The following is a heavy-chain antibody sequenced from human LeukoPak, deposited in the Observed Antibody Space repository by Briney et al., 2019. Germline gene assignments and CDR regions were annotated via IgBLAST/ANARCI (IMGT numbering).Heavy chain of an antibody. D-gene: IGHD6-13*01. V-gene: IGHV3-30*04. J-gene: IGHJ4*02. CDR1: GFTFSNYA. Sequence: GRSLRLSCAASGFTFSNYAIHWVRQAPGKGLEWVAFISYDGSDKDYADSVKGRFTISRDNSKNTLYLQMNSLRAEDTAVYYCARAPYSSSRDYWGQGTQVTVSS. CDR2: ISYDGSDK. CDR3: ARAPYSSSRDY.